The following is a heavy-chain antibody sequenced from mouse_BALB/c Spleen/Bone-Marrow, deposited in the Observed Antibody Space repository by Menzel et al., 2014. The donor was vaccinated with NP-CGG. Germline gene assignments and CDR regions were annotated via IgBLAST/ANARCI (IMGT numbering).Heavy chain of an antibody. Sequence: QVQLKQSGAELVRPGVSVKISCKGSGYTFTDYAVHWVKQSHAKSLEWIGVISTYYGDATYNRKFKGKATMTVDKSSSTAYMELARLTSEDSAIYYCARDLDYWGQGTTLTVSS. V-gene: IGHV1S137*01. CDR3: ARDLDY. J-gene: IGHJ2*01. CDR1: GYTFTDYA. CDR2: ISTYYGDA.